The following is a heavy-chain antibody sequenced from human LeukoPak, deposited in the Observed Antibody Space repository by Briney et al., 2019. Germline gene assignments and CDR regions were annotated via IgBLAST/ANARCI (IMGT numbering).Heavy chain of an antibody. V-gene: IGHV3-33*01. J-gene: IGHJ4*02. Sequence: PGGSLRLSCAASGFTFSGHGMHWVRQTPGVGLEWVAIIGNDGRDQHYTDSVKGRFTISRDNAKNSLYLQMNSLRAEDTAVYYCARDRVDDGSGSSGYWGQGTLVTVSS. D-gene: IGHD3-10*01. CDR2: IGNDGRDQ. CDR3: ARDRVDDGSGSSGY. CDR1: GFTFSGHG.